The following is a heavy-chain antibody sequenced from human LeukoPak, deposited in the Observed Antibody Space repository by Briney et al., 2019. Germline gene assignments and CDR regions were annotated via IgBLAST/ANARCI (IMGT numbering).Heavy chain of an antibody. V-gene: IGHV3-66*01. Sequence: GGSLRLSCAASGFTFSSYEMNWVRQAPGKGLEWVSVIYSGGTTYYADSVKGRFTIPRDNSKNTLYLQVNSLRAEDTAVYYCATGTSVSFDHWGQGTLVTVSS. CDR2: IYSGGTT. CDR3: ATGTSVSFDH. CDR1: GFTFSSYE. D-gene: IGHD1-14*01. J-gene: IGHJ4*02.